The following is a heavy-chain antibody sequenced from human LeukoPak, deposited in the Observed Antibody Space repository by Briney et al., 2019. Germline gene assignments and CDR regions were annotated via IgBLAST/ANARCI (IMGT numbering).Heavy chain of an antibody. CDR3: ARDRWELLRSVDY. D-gene: IGHD2-15*01. Sequence: GGSLRLSCAASGFTFSSYSMNWVRQAPGKGLEWLSSIGSTGAYIFYADSVKGRFTISRHNAKNSLYLQMNSLRAEDTAIYYCARDRWELLRSVDYWGQGTLVAVSS. J-gene: IGHJ4*02. CDR2: IGSTGAYI. CDR1: GFTFSSYS. V-gene: IGHV3-21*01.